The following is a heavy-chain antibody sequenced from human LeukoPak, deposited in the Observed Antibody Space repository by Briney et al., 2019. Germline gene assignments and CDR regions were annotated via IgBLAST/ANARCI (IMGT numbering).Heavy chain of an antibody. D-gene: IGHD3-10*01. CDR3: AKEDVVRGVFDY. Sequence: GGSLRLSCAASGFTFSSYGMHWVRQAPGKGLEWVAVISYEGSNKYYADSVKGRFTISRDDSKNTLFLQMNSLRAEDTAVYYCAKEDVVRGVFDYWGQGTLVTVSS. CDR2: ISYEGSNK. CDR1: GFTFSSYG. V-gene: IGHV3-30*18. J-gene: IGHJ4*02.